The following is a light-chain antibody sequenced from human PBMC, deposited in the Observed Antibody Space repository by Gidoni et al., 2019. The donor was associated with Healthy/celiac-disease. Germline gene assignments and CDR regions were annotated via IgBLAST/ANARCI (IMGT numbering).Light chain of an antibody. CDR3: CSYAGSYTWV. Sequence: QSALTQPRSVSGSPGQSVTISCTGTSSAVGGYNYVSWYQQHPGKAPKLMIYDVSKRPSGVPDRFSGSKSGNTASLTISGLQAEDEADYYCCSYAGSYTWVFGGGTKLT. J-gene: IGLJ3*02. CDR2: DVS. V-gene: IGLV2-11*01. CDR1: SSAVGGYNY.